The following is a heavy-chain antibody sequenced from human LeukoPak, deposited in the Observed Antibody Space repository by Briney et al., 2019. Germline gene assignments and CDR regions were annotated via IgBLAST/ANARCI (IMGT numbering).Heavy chain of an antibody. D-gene: IGHD5-18*01. J-gene: IGHJ4*02. V-gene: IGHV4-61*02. CDR2: IYTSGNT. Sequence: SETLSLTCTVSGGSLSSGSYYWSWIRQPAGKGLEWIGRIYTSGNTNYNLSLKSRVTISVDTSKNQFPLKLSSVTAADTAVYYCARASIQLFDYWGQGTLVTVSS. CDR1: GGSLSSGSYY. CDR3: ARASIQLFDY.